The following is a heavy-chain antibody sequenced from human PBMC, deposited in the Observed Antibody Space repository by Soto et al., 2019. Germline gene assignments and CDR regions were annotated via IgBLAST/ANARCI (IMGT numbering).Heavy chain of an antibody. CDR1: GFTFSSYG. V-gene: IGHV3-30*18. CDR2: ISYDGSNK. Sequence: GGSLRLSCAASGFTFSSYGMHWVRQAPGKGLEWVAVISYDGSNKYYADSVKGRFTISRDNSKNTLYLQMNSLRAEDTAVYYCAKGGRRTTVVTLSFWGQGALVTVSS. J-gene: IGHJ4*02. D-gene: IGHD4-17*01. CDR3: AKGGRRTTVVTLSF.